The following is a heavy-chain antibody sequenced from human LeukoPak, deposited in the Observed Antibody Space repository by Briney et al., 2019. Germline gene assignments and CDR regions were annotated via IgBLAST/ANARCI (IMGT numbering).Heavy chain of an antibody. CDR2: INPNSGGT. CDR1: GYTFTGYY. CDR3: ARVMYYDSSGYYPNFDY. J-gene: IGHJ4*02. Sequence: GSVRVSCTASGYTFTGYYMHWVRQAPGQGLEWMGWINPNSGGTNYAQKFQGRVTMTRDTSISTAYMELSRLRSDDTAVYYCARVMYYDSSGYYPNFDYWGQGTLVTVSS. V-gene: IGHV1-2*02. D-gene: IGHD3-22*01.